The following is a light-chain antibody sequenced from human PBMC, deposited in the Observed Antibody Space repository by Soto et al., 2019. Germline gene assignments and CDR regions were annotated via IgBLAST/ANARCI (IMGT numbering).Light chain of an antibody. CDR2: EVS. V-gene: IGLV2-14*01. CDR1: SSDVGGYNY. J-gene: IGLJ3*02. CDR3: SSYTSSSTLRV. Sequence: QSALTQPASVSGSPGQSITISCTGTSSDVGGYNYVSWYQLHPGKAPKLMIFEVSNRPSGVSNRFSGSKSSNTASLTISGLHAEDEADYYCSSYTSSSTLRVFGGGTKLTVL.